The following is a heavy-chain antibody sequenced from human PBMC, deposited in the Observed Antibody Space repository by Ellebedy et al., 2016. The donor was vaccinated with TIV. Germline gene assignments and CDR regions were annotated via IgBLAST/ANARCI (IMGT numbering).Heavy chain of an antibody. D-gene: IGHD3-16*02. CDR1: GYTFTSYD. J-gene: IGHJ6*02. V-gene: IGHV1-8*01. Sequence: AASVKVSCKASGYTFTSYDINWVRQATGQGLEWMGWMNPNSGNTEYAQKFQGRVTMTRNTSITTAFMELSSLRSEDTAVYYCARGPFMITFGGVIMYVWGQGTTVTVSS. CDR3: ARGPFMITFGGVIMYV. CDR2: MNPNSGNT.